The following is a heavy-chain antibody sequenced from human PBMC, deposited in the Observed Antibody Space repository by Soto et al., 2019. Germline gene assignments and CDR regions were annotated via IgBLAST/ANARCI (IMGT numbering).Heavy chain of an antibody. V-gene: IGHV1-46*03. CDR2: INTAAGDR. Sequence: QVQVVQSGAEVKKPGASVKVSCKASGYVFTSYYRHWVRQAPGQGLEWMGIINTAAGDRTYAAKFQGSVNRTRDTFTRTVYMELTNRRSDDTAVYYGARMEGYLLGTDQYYNGMEVWCQGTTVTV. CDR1: GYVFTSYY. J-gene: IGHJ6*02. D-gene: IGHD7-27*01. CDR3: ARMEGYLLGTDQYYNGMEV.